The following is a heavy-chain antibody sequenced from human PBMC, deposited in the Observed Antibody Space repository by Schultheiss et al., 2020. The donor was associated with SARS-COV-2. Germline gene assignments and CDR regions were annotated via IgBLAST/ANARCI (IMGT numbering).Heavy chain of an antibody. CDR1: GGSFSGYY. Sequence: SQTLSLTCAVYGGSFSGYYWSWIRQPPGKGLEWIGEINHSGHTSYNPSLRSRITISVDTSKNQFSLKLTSVTAADTAVYYCARGKYYYASGTYYPNNYYGMDVWGQGTTVTVSS. J-gene: IGHJ6*02. V-gene: IGHV4-34*01. D-gene: IGHD3-10*01. CDR2: INHSGHT. CDR3: ARGKYYYASGTYYPNNYYGMDV.